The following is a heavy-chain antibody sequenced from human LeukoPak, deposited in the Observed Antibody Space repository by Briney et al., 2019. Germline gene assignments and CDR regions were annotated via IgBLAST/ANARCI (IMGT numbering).Heavy chain of an antibody. CDR1: GYTFTSYG. Sequence: GASVKVSCKASGYTFTSYGISWVRQAPGQGLEWMGGISAYNGNTNYAQKFQGRVTMTTDTSTSTGHMELRSLRSDDTAVYYCARDGPRGIVGARGAFDIWGQGTMVTVSS. CDR2: ISAYNGNT. V-gene: IGHV1-18*01. CDR3: ARDGPRGIVGARGAFDI. D-gene: IGHD1-26*01. J-gene: IGHJ3*02.